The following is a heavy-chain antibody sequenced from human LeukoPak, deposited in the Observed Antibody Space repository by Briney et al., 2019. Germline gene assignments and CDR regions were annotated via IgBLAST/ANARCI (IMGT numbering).Heavy chain of an antibody. D-gene: IGHD6-13*01. J-gene: IGHJ3*02. V-gene: IGHV4-59*01. CDR2: IYYSGST. Sequence: PSETLSLTCTVSGGSISSYYWSWIRQPPGKGLEWIGYIYYSGSTNYNPSLKSRVTISVDTSKNQFSLKLSSVTAVDTAVYYCARDGGYSSSWPYDAFDIWGQGTMVTVSS. CDR3: ARDGGYSSSWPYDAFDI. CDR1: GGSISSYY.